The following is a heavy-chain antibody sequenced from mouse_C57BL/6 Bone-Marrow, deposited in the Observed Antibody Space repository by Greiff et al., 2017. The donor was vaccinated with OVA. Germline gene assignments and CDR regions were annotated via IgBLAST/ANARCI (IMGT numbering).Heavy chain of an antibody. D-gene: IGHD1-1*01. J-gene: IGHJ2*01. V-gene: IGHV5-4*01. CDR3: ARGGITGPHY. Sequence: EVQLVESGGDLVKPGGSLKLSCAASGFTFSGYAMSWVRQTPEKRLEWVATISDGGSYTYHPDNVKGRFTLSRDNAKNNLYLQMSHLKSEDPAMYYCARGGITGPHYWGQGTTLTVSS. CDR1: GFTFSGYA. CDR2: ISDGGSYT.